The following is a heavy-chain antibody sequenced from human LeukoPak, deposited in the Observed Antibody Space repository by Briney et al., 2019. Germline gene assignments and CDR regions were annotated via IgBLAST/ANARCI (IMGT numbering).Heavy chain of an antibody. J-gene: IGHJ4*02. V-gene: IGHV3-53*01. CDR2: IYSGGST. Sequence: GGSLRLSCAASGFTVSSNYMSWVRQAPGKGLELVSVIYSGGSTYYAGSVKGRFTISRDNSKNTLYLQMNSLRAEDTAVYHCARSVPSPYYFDYWGQGTLVTVSS. CDR1: GFTVSSNY. CDR3: ARSVPSPYYFDY.